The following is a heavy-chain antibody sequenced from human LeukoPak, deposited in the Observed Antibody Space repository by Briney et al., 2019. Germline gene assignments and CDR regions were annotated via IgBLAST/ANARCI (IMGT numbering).Heavy chain of an antibody. D-gene: IGHD3-10*01. V-gene: IGHV4-34*01. CDR2: INHSGST. CDR1: GGSFSGYY. J-gene: IGHJ4*02. CDR3: ARRITMDRGFNY. Sequence: SETLSLTCAVYGGSFSGYYWSWIRQPPGKGLEWIGEINHSGSTNYNPSLKSRVTISVDTSKNQFSLKLSSVTAADTAVYYCARRITMDRGFNYWGQGTLVTVSS.